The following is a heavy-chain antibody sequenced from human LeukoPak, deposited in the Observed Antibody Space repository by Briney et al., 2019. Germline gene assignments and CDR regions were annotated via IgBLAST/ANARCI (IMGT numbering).Heavy chain of an antibody. Sequence: PSETLSLTCTVSGGSIRNYYWSWLRQPPGKGLEWIGYIYYSGSTNYNPSLKSRVTISVDTSKNQFSLKLGSVTAADTAVYYCARKGGTFDYWGQGTLVTVSS. D-gene: IGHD2-15*01. V-gene: IGHV4-59*08. CDR1: GGSIRNYY. CDR2: IYYSGST. CDR3: ARKGGTFDY. J-gene: IGHJ4*02.